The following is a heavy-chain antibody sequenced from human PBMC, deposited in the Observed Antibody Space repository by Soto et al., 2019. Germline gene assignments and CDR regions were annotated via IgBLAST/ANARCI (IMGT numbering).Heavy chain of an antibody. CDR3: ARSVDYYDSSGYYYPVDY. D-gene: IGHD3-22*01. CDR2: IYYSGST. J-gene: IGHJ4*02. CDR1: GGSISSYY. Sequence: PSETLSLTCTVSGGSISSYYWSWIRQPPGKGLEWIGYIYYSGSTNYNPSLKSRVTISVDTSKNQFSLKLSSVTAADTAVYYCARSVDYYDSSGYYYPVDYWGQGTLVTVSS. V-gene: IGHV4-59*08.